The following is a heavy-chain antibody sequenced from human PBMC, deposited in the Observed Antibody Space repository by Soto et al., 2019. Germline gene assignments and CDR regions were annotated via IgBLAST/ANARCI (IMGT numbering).Heavy chain of an antibody. D-gene: IGHD3-22*01. J-gene: IGHJ4*02. V-gene: IGHV3-11*03. CDR1: GFTFSDYY. Sequence: PGGSLRLSCAASGFTFSDYYMSWIRQAPGKGLERVSYISGSRSYTHYADSVEGRFTISRDNAKNSLYLQMNSLRAEDTAMYYCARTTRAYYYDYWGLGTLVTVSS. CDR2: ISGSRSYT. CDR3: ARTTRAYYYDY.